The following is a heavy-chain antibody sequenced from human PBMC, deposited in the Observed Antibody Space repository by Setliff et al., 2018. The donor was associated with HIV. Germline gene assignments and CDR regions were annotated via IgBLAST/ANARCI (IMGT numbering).Heavy chain of an antibody. CDR3: ARSDSGWPHYQYHHTNV. CDR2: IIPIFGKV. D-gene: IGHD6-19*01. Sequence: SVKVSCKASGGSFSSFAFSWIRQAPGQGLEWMGGIIPIFGKVEYAQRFQDRVKITADDSTSTAYMEMSSLTSEDTAVYYCARSDSGWPHYQYHHTNVWGKGTTVTVSS. J-gene: IGHJ6*04. V-gene: IGHV1-69*13. CDR1: GGSFSSFA.